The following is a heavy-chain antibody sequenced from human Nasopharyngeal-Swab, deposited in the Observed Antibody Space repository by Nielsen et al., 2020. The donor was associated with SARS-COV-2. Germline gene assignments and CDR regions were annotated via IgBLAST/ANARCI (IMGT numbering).Heavy chain of an antibody. CDR3: TRVPYDFWSGYYSGWFDP. CDR1: GFTFGDYA. V-gene: IGHV3-49*03. Sequence: GGSLRLSYTASGFTFGDYAMSWFRQAPGKGLEWVGFIRSKAYGGTTEYAASVKGRFTISRDDSKSIAYLQMNSLKTEDTAVYYCTRVPYDFWSGYYSGWFDPWGQGTLVTVSS. CDR2: IRSKAYGGTT. D-gene: IGHD3-3*01. J-gene: IGHJ5*02.